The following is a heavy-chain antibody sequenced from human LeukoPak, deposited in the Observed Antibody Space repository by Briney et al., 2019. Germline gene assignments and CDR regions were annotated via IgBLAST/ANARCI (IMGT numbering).Heavy chain of an antibody. Sequence: GGSLRLSCGASGFTFSNYAMHWVRQAPGKGLEWVSLISYNGNKKHYSDSVKGRFTISRDNSKNTLWLHMNSLRPDDTAVYYCARDRRVAAAGDAFDMWGQGTVVTVSS. CDR3: ARDRRVAAAGDAFDM. J-gene: IGHJ3*02. CDR2: ISYNGNKK. V-gene: IGHV3-30-3*01. D-gene: IGHD6-13*01. CDR1: GFTFSNYA.